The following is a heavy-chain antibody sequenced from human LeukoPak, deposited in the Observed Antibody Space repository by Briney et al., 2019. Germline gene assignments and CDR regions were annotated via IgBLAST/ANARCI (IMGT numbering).Heavy chain of an antibody. D-gene: IGHD6-19*01. CDR2: ISWNSGSI. V-gene: IGHV3-9*01. CDR1: GFTFDDYA. CDR3: AKDISAVAGTGAFDI. J-gene: IGHJ3*02. Sequence: PGRSLRPSCAASGFTFDDYAMHWVRQAPGKGLEWVSGISWNSGSIGYADSVKGRFTISRDNAKNSLYLQMNSLRAEDTALYYCAKDISAVAGTGAFDIWGQGTMVTVSS.